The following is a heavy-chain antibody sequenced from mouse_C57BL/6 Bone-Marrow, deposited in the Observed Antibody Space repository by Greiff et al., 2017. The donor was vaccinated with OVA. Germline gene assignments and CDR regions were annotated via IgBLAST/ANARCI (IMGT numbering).Heavy chain of an antibody. CDR2: IDPETGGT. D-gene: IGHD1-1*01. J-gene: IGHJ2*01. CDR3: ARETVVVNFDY. Sequence: QVQLQQSGAELVRPGASVTLSCKASGYTFTDYEMHWVKQTPVHGLEWIGAIDPETGGTAYNQKFKGKAILTADKSSSTAYMELRSLTSEDSAVYYCARETVVVNFDYWGQGTTLTVSS. V-gene: IGHV1-15*01. CDR1: GYTFTDYE.